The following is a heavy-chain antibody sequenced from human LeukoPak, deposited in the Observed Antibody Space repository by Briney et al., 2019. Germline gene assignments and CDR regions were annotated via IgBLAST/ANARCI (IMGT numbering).Heavy chain of an antibody. D-gene: IGHD1-26*01. J-gene: IGHJ3*02. V-gene: IGHV3-11*04. CDR2: ISSSGSTI. Sequence: GGSLRLSCAASGFTFSDYYMSWVRQAPGKGLEWVSYISSSGSTIYYADSVKGRFTISRDNAKNSLYLQMNSLRAEDTAVYYCARPHIVGASLAFDIWGQGTMVTVSS. CDR1: GFTFSDYY. CDR3: ARPHIVGASLAFDI.